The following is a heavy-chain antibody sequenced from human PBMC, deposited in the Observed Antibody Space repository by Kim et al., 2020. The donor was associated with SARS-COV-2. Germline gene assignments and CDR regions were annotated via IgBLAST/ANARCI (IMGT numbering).Heavy chain of an antibody. J-gene: IGHJ3*02. D-gene: IGHD6-6*01. CDR1: GFTFSSYW. CDR3: ARDGREYSSSSDAFDI. Sequence: GGSLRLSCAASGFTFSSYWMSLVRQAPGKGLEWVANIKQDGSEKYYVDSVKGRFTISRDNAKNSLYLQMNSLRAEDTAVYYCARDGREYSSSSDAFDIWGQGTMVTVSS. V-gene: IGHV3-7*01. CDR2: IKQDGSEK.